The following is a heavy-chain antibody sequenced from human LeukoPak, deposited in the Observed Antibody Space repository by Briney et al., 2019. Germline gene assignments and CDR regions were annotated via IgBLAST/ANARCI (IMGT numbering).Heavy chain of an antibody. CDR1: GFTFSDYY. CDR2: ISSSGSTI. CDR3: ARLVYDFWSGSVYFDY. Sequence: GGSLRLSCAASGFTFSDYYMSWIRQAPGKGLEWVSYISSSGSTIYYADSVKGRFTISRDNAKNSLYLQMNSLRAEDTAVYYCARLVYDFWSGSVYFDYWGQGTLVTVSS. J-gene: IGHJ4*02. V-gene: IGHV3-11*04. D-gene: IGHD3-3*01.